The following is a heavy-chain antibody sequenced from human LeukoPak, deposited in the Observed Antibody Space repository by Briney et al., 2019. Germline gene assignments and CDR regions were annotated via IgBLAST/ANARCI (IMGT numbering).Heavy chain of an antibody. Sequence: PSETLSLTCTVSGGSISSSRNYWGWIRQPPGKGLERIASIYHSGTTYYNPSLKSRVTIFVHTSDNQFSLKLSSVTAADTAAYYCATGGGIAVAHAWGQGIVVTVSS. CDR1: GGSISSSRNY. D-gene: IGHD6-19*01. J-gene: IGHJ4*02. CDR2: IYHSGTT. CDR3: ATGGGIAVAHA. V-gene: IGHV4-39*01.